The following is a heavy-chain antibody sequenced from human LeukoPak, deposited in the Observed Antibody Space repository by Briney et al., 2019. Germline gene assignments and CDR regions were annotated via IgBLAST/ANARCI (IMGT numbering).Heavy chain of an antibody. J-gene: IGHJ4*02. D-gene: IGHD2-15*01. V-gene: IGHV3-33*01. CDR1: GFTFSSYG. CDR3: ARDRSVRYFDY. CDR2: IWYDGSNK. Sequence: GGSLRLSCAASGFTFSSYGMHWVRQAPGKGLEWVAVIWYDGSNKYYADSVKGRFTISRDTPKNTLFLQMNSLRAEDTAVYYCARDRSVRYFDYWGQGALVTVSS.